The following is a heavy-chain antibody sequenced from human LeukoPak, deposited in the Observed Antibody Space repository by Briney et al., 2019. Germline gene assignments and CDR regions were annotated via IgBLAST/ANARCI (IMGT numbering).Heavy chain of an antibody. V-gene: IGHV1-18*01. CDR2: ISAYNGNT. J-gene: IGHJ5*02. D-gene: IGHD2-2*01. Sequence: ASVTVSCKASGYTFTSYGISWVRQAPGQGLEWMGWISAYNGNTNYAQKLQGRVTMTTDTSTSTAYMELSSLRSEDTAVYYCARDRNIVVVPAARVDWFDPWGQGTLVTVSS. CDR1: GYTFTSYG. CDR3: ARDRNIVVVPAARVDWFDP.